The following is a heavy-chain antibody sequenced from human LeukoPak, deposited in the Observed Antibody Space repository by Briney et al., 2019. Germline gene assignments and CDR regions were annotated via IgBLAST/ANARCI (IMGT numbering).Heavy chain of an antibody. CDR2: IYTSGST. J-gene: IGHJ4*02. V-gene: IGHV4-61*02. CDR1: GGSISSGSYY. CDR3: AREKYYDFWSGSKYYFDY. Sequence: SQTLSLTCTVSGGSISSGSYYWSWIRQPAGKGLEWIGRIYTSGSTNYNPSLKSRVTISVDTSKNQFSLKLSSVTAADTAVYYCAREKYYDFWSGSKYYFDYWGQGTLVTVSS. D-gene: IGHD3-3*01.